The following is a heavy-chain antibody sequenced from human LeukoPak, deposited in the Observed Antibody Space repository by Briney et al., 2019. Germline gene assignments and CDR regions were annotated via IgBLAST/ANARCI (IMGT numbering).Heavy chain of an antibody. J-gene: IGHJ6*02. Sequence: ASVKVSCKASGYTFTGYYMHWVRQAPGQGLEWMGWINPNSGGTNYAQKFQGRVTMTRDTSISTAYMELSRLRSDDTAVYYCARDEGDFGRGDGVDVWGQGTTVTVSS. D-gene: IGHD3/OR15-3a*01. CDR1: GYTFTGYY. CDR2: INPNSGGT. V-gene: IGHV1-2*02. CDR3: ARDEGDFGRGDGVDV.